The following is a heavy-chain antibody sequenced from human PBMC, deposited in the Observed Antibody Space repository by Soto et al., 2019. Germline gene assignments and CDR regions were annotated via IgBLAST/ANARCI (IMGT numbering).Heavy chain of an antibody. CDR3: AIRHLGYCSSTSRYVWFDP. CDR2: IIPIFGTA. Sequence: SVKVSCKASGCTFSSYAISCVRQAPGQGLEWMGGIIPIFGTANYAQKFQGRVTITADESTSTAYMELSSLRSEDTAVYYCAIRHLGYCSSTSRYVWFDPWGQGTLVTVSS. CDR1: GCTFSSYA. V-gene: IGHV1-69*13. J-gene: IGHJ5*02. D-gene: IGHD2-2*01.